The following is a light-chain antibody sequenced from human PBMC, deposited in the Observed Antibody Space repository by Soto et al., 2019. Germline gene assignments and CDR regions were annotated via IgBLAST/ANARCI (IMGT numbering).Light chain of an antibody. J-gene: IGLJ3*02. Sequence: QSALTQPPSASGSPGQSVTISCTGTKSDIGVYDFVSWYQHHPGKAPRLIIYEVVQRPSGVPDRFSGSKSGNTASLTVSGLQAADEADYYCATWDDSLSGRLFGGGTKLTVL. CDR2: EVV. CDR3: ATWDDSLSGRL. V-gene: IGLV2-8*01. CDR1: KSDIGVYDF.